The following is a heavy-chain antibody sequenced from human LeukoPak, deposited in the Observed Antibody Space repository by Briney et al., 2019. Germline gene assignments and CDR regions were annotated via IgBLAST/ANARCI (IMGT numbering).Heavy chain of an antibody. CDR2: ISSSGSTI. D-gene: IGHD1-14*01. Sequence: GGSLRLSCAASGFTFSDYYMSWIHQAPGKGLEWVSYISSSGSTIYYADSVKGRFTISRDNAKDSLYLQMNSLRAEDTAVYYRARDTGPPEGDYWGQGTLVTVSS. J-gene: IGHJ4*02. CDR1: GFTFSDYY. V-gene: IGHV3-11*01. CDR3: ARDTGPPEGDY.